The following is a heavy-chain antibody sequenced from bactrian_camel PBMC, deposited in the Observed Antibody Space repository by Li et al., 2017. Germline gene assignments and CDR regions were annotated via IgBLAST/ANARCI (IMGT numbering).Heavy chain of an antibody. V-gene: IGHV3S40*01. D-gene: IGHD4*01. CDR2: IYTGGGSE. Sequence: EVQLVESGGGSVQAGGSLRLSCAASGFGFSSCEMSWYRQAPGKEREGVAAIYTGGGSEYYADSVKGRFTISRDDAKNTLYLQMNNLKVEDTATYYCAIGRGSMDYSRAVRGPGTQVTVS. CDR3: AIGRGSMDYSRAV. CDR1: GFGFSSCE. J-gene: IGHJ4*01.